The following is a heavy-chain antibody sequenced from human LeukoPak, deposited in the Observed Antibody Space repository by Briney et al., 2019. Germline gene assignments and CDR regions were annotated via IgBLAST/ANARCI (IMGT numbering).Heavy chain of an antibody. J-gene: IGHJ4*02. D-gene: IGHD1-26*01. CDR3: ARRGVGLSGNYPVFDY. Sequence: SETLSLTCAVYGGSFSGYYWSWIRQPPAKGMAWIGEINHSGSTNYNPSLKSRVTVSVATSKNRFSLRLRSVTAADTAVYYRARRGVGLSGNYPVFDYWGQGTLVTVSS. V-gene: IGHV4-34*01. CDR2: INHSGST. CDR1: GGSFSGYY.